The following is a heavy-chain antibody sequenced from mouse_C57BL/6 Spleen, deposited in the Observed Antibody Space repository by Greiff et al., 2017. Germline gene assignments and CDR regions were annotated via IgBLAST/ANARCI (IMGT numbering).Heavy chain of an antibody. V-gene: IGHV5-17*01. CDR3: ARHSRDY. Sequence: EVKLMESGGGLVKPGGSLKLSCAASGFTFSDYGMHWVRQAPEKGLEWVAYISSGSSTIYYADTVKGRFTISRDNAKNTLCLQMTSLRSEDTAMYYCARHSRDYWGQGTTLTVSS. J-gene: IGHJ2*01. CDR1: GFTFSDYG. CDR2: ISSGSSTI.